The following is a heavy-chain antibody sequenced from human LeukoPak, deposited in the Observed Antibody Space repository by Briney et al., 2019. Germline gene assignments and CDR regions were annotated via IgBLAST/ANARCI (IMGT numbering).Heavy chain of an antibody. V-gene: IGHV3-74*01. J-gene: IGHJ3*02. D-gene: IGHD2-15*01. CDR1: GLTFSNYW. CDR2: ISNDGTST. Sequence: GGSLRLSCAVSGLTFSNYWMHWVRQAPGKGLVWVSRISNDGTSTSYADSVKGQFTISRDNAKNTLYLQMNSLRGEDTALYYCARGYSRAAFDIWGQGTVVAVSS. CDR3: ARGYSRAAFDI.